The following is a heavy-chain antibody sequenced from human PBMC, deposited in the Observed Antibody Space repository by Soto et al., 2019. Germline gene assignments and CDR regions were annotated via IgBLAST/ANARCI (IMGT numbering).Heavy chain of an antibody. CDR3: VRRVSGNYDY. CDR1: GFTFGSYD. D-gene: IGHD1-7*01. J-gene: IGHJ4*02. CDR2: ISSNGGTK. V-gene: IGHV3-64*01. Sequence: EVQLAESGGGMVQPGGSLRLSCVASGFTFGSYDMHWVRQAPGKGLEYVSSISSNGGTKYYGNSGKGTFTISGDNSKNTLYLQMGSLRAADMAVYYCVRRVSGNYDYWGQGTLVTVSS.